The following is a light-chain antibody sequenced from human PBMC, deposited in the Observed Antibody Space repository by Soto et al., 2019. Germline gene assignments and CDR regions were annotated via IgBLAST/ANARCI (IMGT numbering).Light chain of an antibody. V-gene: IGKV3-20*01. Sequence: RASQSVSNNYLAWYQQKPGQAPRLLIYSTSSRATGIPDRFSGSGSGTDFTLTISRLEPEDFAVYYCQEYGSSRTFGQGTKVDIK. J-gene: IGKJ1*01. CDR1: QSVSNNY. CDR2: STS. CDR3: QEYGSSRT.